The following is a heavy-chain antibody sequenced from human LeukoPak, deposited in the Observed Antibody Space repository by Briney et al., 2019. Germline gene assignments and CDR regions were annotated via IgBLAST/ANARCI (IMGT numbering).Heavy chain of an antibody. Sequence: VASVKVSCKASGYTFTGYYMHWVRQAPGQGLEWMGWINPNSGGTNYAQKFQGRVTMTRDTSISTAYMELSRLRSDDTAVYYCAREGITGTRSLDYWGQGTLVTVSS. CDR1: GYTFTGYY. D-gene: IGHD1-20*01. CDR3: AREGITGTRSLDY. V-gene: IGHV1-2*02. CDR2: INPNSGGT. J-gene: IGHJ4*02.